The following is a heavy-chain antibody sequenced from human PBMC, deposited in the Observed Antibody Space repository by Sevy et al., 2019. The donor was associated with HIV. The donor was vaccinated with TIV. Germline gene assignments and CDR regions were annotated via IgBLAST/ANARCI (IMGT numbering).Heavy chain of an antibody. Sequence: ASVKVSCKASGYTFNNYYMHWVRQAPGQGLEWMVIMNPSGGSTSYAQKFQGRLTMTRDTSTSTVYMELSSLRSDDTAVYYCARDLTIFGVIPDYWGQGTLVTVSS. D-gene: IGHD3-3*01. CDR2: MNPSGGST. J-gene: IGHJ4*02. V-gene: IGHV1-46*02. CDR3: ARDLTIFGVIPDY. CDR1: GYTFNNYY.